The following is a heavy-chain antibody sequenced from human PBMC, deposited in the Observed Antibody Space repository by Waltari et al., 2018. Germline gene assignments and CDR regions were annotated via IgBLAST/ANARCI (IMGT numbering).Heavy chain of an antibody. D-gene: IGHD6-13*01. Sequence: QVQLQESGPGLVKPSETLSLTCTVSGGSISSYYWSWIRQPPGKGLEWIGYIYYSVCTNDNPSLKRRVTISVDTSKNQFSLKRSSVTAADTAVYDCARARGIAAADAFDSWGQGTMVTVSS. V-gene: IGHV4-59*01. J-gene: IGHJ3*02. CDR3: ARARGIAAADAFDS. CDR1: GGSISSYY. CDR2: IYYSVCT.